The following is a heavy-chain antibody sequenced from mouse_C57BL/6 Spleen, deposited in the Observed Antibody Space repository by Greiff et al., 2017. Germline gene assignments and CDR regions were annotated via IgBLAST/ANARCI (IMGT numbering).Heavy chain of an antibody. J-gene: IGHJ4*01. V-gene: IGHV5-9-1*02. CDR3: TRDRRGYDYGGGYAMDY. D-gene: IGHD2-4*01. Sequence: DVQLQESGEGLVKPGGSLKLSCAASGFTFSSYAMSWVRQTPEKRLEWVAYISSGGDYIYYADTVKGRFTISRDNARNTLDLQRSSLKSEDTAMYYGTRDRRGYDYGGGYAMDYWGQGTSVTVSS. CDR1: GFTFSSYA. CDR2: ISSGGDYI.